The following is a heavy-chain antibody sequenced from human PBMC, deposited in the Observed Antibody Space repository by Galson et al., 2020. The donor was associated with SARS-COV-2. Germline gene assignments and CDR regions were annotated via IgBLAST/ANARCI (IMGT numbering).Heavy chain of an antibody. V-gene: IGHV3-23*01. CDR1: GFTFSSYA. Sequence: GGSLKLSCAASGFTFSSYAMSWVRQAPGKGLEWVSAISGSGGSTYYADSVKGRFTISRDNSKNTLYLQMNSLRAEDTAVYYCAKVEYQLLYVGYWGQGTLVTVSS. CDR3: AKVEYQLLYVGY. D-gene: IGHD2-2*02. CDR2: ISGSGGST. J-gene: IGHJ4*02.